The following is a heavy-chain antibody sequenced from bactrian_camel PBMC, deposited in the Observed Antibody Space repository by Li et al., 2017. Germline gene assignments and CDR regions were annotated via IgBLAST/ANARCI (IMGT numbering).Heavy chain of an antibody. CDR2: IGSGGRT. CDR3: AAPYEGSWWCPREWNEYKF. D-gene: IGHD6*01. J-gene: IGHJ4*01. CDR1: GYTDSRKC. V-gene: IGHV3S53*01. Sequence: HVQLVESGGGSVEAGGSLRLSCAVSGYTDSRKCMGWFRQAPGKEREGVATIGSGGRTSYADSVKGRFTISKDNAKKEMYLQMNNLKPEDTAMYYCAAPYEGSWWCPREWNEYKFWGQGTQVTVS.